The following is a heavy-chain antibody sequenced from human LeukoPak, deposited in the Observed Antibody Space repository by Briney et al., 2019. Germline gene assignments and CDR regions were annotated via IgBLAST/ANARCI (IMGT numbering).Heavy chain of an antibody. V-gene: IGHV1-69*04. Sequence: SVNVSCKSCVGTFSSYAISWVRQPPGQGLELMGMIIPILGIANYAQHFHNRVTITADKSTSTAYMEMISPRTEDTAVYYCSTSHYGDYVEYSDYWGQGTMVTVCS. D-gene: IGHD4-17*01. CDR1: VGTFSSYA. CDR2: IIPILGIA. CDR3: STSHYGDYVEYSDY. J-gene: IGHJ4*02.